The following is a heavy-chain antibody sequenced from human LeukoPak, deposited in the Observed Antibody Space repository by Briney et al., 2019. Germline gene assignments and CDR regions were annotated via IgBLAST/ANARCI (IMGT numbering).Heavy chain of an antibody. J-gene: IGHJ6*02. CDR1: GGSISSYY. CDR3: ARTSRHFYGSGTNLTPWPAGMDV. CDR2: IYYSGST. D-gene: IGHD3-10*01. V-gene: IGHV4-59*08. Sequence: SETLSLTCTVSGGSISSYYWSWIRQPPGKGLEWIGYIYYSGSTNYNPSLKSRVTISVDTSKNQFSLKLSSATAADTAVYYCARTSRHFYGSGTNLTPWPAGMDVWGQGTTVTVSS.